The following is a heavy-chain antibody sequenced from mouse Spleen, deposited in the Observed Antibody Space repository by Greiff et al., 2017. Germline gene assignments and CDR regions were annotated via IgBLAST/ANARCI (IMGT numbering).Heavy chain of an antibody. V-gene: IGHV2-6-1*01. J-gene: IGHJ1*03. CDR3: ARHGVYYGYDGYFDV. Sequence: QVQLKESGPGLVAPSQSLSITCTVSGFSLTSYGVHWVRQPPGKGLEWLVVIWSDGSTTYNSALKSRLSISKDNSKSQVFLKMNSLQTDDTAMYXCARHGVYYGYDGYFDVWGTGTTVTVSS. CDR1: GFSLTSYG. D-gene: IGHD2-2*01. CDR2: IWSDGST.